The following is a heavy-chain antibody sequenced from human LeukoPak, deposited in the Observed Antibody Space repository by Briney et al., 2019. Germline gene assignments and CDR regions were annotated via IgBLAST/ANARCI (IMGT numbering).Heavy chain of an antibody. Sequence: ASVKVSCKASGYTFNTYGISWVRQAPGQGLEWMGWISAYNGNTNYAQKLQGRVTMTTDTSTSTAYMELRSLRSDDTAVYYCARDHPTVTPDYWGQGTLVTVSS. CDR2: ISAYNGNT. J-gene: IGHJ4*02. V-gene: IGHV1-18*01. CDR1: GYTFNTYG. D-gene: IGHD4-17*01. CDR3: ARDHPTVTPDY.